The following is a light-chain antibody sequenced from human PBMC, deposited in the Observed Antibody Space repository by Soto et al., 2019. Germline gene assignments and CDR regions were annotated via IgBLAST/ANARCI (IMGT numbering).Light chain of an antibody. CDR3: QQYDNLPLT. V-gene: IGKV1-33*01. J-gene: IGKJ4*01. CDR1: QDISNY. CDR2: DAS. Sequence: DIQMTQSPSTLSGSVGDRVTITGQASQDISNYLNWYQQKPGKAPKLLIYDASNLETGAPSRFSGSGSGTDFTFTISSLQPEDIATYYCQQYDNLPLTFGGGTKVDIK.